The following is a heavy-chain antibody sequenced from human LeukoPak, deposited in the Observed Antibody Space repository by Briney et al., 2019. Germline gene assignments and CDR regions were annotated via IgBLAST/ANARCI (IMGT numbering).Heavy chain of an antibody. V-gene: IGHV4-4*02. D-gene: IGHD3-22*01. CDR1: GGSISSSNW. CDR2: IHHSGST. Sequence: PSETLSLTCAVSGGSISSSNWWSWVRPPPGKGLEWIGEIHHSGSTNYNPSLKSRVTISVDKSKNQFSLKLSSVTAADTAVYYCATRGYYDSSGYLIIWGQGTLVTVSS. CDR3: ATRGYYDSSGYLII. J-gene: IGHJ4*02.